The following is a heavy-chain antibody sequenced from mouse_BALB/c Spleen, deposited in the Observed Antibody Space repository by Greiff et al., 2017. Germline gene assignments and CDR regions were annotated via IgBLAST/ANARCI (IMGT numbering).Heavy chain of an antibody. CDR1: GFNIKDYY. D-gene: IGHD2-4*01. CDR2: IDPENGNT. Sequence: EVQRVESGAELVRPGALVKLSCKASGFNIKDYYMHWVKQRPEQGLEWIGWIDPENGNTIYDPKFQGKASITADTSSNTAYLQLSSLTSEDTAVYYCATYDYDVAYWGQGTLVTVSA. V-gene: IGHV14-1*02. J-gene: IGHJ3*01. CDR3: ATYDYDVAY.